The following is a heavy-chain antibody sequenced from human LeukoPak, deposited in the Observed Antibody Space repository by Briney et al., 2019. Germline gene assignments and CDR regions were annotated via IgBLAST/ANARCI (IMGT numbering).Heavy chain of an antibody. D-gene: IGHD6-19*01. CDR1: GFTFSSYA. CDR3: AKETGYSSGWNYMDV. J-gene: IGHJ6*03. V-gene: IGHV3-23*01. Sequence: GGSLRLSCAASGFTFSSYAMSWVRQAPGKGLDWVSAISGSGGSTYYADSVKGRFTISRDNSKNTLYLQMNSLRAEDTAVYYCAKETGYSSGWNYMDVWGKGTTVTVSS. CDR2: ISGSGGST.